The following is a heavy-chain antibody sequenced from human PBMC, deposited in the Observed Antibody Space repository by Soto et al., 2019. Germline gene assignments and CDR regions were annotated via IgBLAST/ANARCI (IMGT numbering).Heavy chain of an antibody. V-gene: IGHV2-5*02. CDR2: IYWDDDK. Sequence: QITLNDSGPTVVRPTETLTLTCRFSGFSLTTSGVGVGWIRQSPGKAPEWLALIYWDDDKRYSASLKSRLTITKDTSKNQLVLTVSDLDPTDTATYYCAHRVLRTVFGLVTTTAIYFDFWGQGTPVAVSS. D-gene: IGHD3-3*01. CDR1: GFSLTTSGVG. J-gene: IGHJ4*02. CDR3: AHRVLRTVFGLVTTTAIYFDF.